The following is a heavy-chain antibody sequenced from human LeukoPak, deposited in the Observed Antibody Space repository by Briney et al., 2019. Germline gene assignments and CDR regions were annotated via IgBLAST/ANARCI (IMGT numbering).Heavy chain of an antibody. J-gene: IGHJ4*02. V-gene: IGHV4-59*01. CDR2: IYYSGST. CDR3: ARGSAAAGPYYFDY. CDR1: GGSISSYY. D-gene: IGHD6-13*01. Sequence: SETLSFTCTVSGGSISSYYWSWIRQPPGKGLEWIGYIYYSGSTNYNPSLESRVTISVETSKNQFSLKLSSVTAADTAVYYCARGSAAAGPYYFDYWGQGTLVTVSS.